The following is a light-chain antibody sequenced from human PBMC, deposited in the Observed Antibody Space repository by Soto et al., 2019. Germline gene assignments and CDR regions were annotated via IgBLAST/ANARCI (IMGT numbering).Light chain of an antibody. CDR3: QQYDNLPLT. V-gene: IGKV1-33*01. CDR2: DAS. Sequence: IHMTQSPSSLSASIGARVTITCQASNDIHNSLNWYHQTPGKSPKLLISDASTLELWVPSKFSGTGFGTDFDLTIINLPPEDVATYYCQQYDNLPLTFGGGTKVDIK. CDR1: NDIHNS. J-gene: IGKJ4*01.